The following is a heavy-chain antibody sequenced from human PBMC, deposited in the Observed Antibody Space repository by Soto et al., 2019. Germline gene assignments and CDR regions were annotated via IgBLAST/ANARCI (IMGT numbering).Heavy chain of an antibody. CDR3: VRDNNWAVAY. D-gene: IGHD1-1*01. CDR1: GFIFSSHW. J-gene: IGHJ4*02. CDR2: IGPDGSNI. V-gene: IGHV3-74*01. Sequence: GGSLRLSCAASGFIFSSHWMHWVRQAPGKGLVGVSHIGPDGSNIWEADSVQGRFTISRDNARNRLYLQMNSLRDEDTAIYYCVRDNNWAVAYWGQGILVTVSS.